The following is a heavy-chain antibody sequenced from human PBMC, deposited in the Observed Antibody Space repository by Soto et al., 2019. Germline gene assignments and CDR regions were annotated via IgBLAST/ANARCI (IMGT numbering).Heavy chain of an antibody. CDR1: GFTFSSYA. CDR3: AKEGSYITIFGVVNNYWYFDL. D-gene: IGHD3-3*01. J-gene: IGHJ2*01. CDR2: ISGSGGST. Sequence: EVQLLESGGGLVQPGGSLRLSCAASGFTFSSYAMSWVRQAPGKGLEWVSAISGSGGSTYYADSVKGRFTISRDNSKNPLYLQMNSLRAEDTAVYYCAKEGSYITIFGVVNNYWYFDLWGRGTLVTVSS. V-gene: IGHV3-23*01.